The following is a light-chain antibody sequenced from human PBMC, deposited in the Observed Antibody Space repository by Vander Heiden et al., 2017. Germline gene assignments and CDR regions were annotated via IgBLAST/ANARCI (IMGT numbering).Light chain of an antibody. Sequence: EIVLTQSPATLSLSPGERATLSCRASQSVSSYLAWYKQKPGQAPRLLIYDASNRATGIKARFSGSGDGTDVTLTISSREPEDFAVYYCQQRINWHLAVTFGGGTKVEIK. J-gene: IGKJ4*01. V-gene: IGKV3-11*01. CDR1: QSVSSY. CDR2: DAS. CDR3: QQRINWHLAVT.